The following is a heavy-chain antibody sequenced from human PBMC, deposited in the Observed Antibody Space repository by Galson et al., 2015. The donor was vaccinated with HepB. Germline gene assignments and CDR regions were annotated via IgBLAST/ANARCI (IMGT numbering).Heavy chain of an antibody. CDR3: ARDLLAVAGPKDAANPFRN. J-gene: IGHJ4*02. V-gene: IGHV1-18*01. Sequence: SVKVSCKASGYTFTNYGISWVRQAPGQGLEWMGWINAYNGNTDYAQKLQGRVTMTTDTSTSIAYMELRSLRSDDTAVYYCARDLLAVAGPKDAANPFRNWGQGTLVTVSS. CDR2: INAYNGNT. CDR1: GYTFTNYG. D-gene: IGHD6-19*01.